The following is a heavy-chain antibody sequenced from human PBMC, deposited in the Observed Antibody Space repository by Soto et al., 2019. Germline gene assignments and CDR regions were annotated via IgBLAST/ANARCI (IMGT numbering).Heavy chain of an antibody. D-gene: IGHD3-22*01. CDR1: GYSISSGYY. CDR2: IYHGGST. CDR3: ARVGPWVPYYYDSSPYTFENWFDP. Sequence: PSETLSLTCAVSGYSISSGYYWGWLRQPLGKGLEWIGGIYHGGSTYYNPSLNSRVTLSIDMTNNHVTLILNSVTAADTAVYYCARVGPWVPYYYDSSPYTFENWFDPWGQGTLVTVSS. V-gene: IGHV4-38-2*01. J-gene: IGHJ5*02.